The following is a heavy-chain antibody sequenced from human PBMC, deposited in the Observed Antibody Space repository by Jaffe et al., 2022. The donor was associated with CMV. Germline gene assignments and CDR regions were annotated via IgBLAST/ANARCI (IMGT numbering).Heavy chain of an antibody. CDR1: GFTFSSYG. CDR3: ARARIQLWRPDAFDI. D-gene: IGHD5-18*01. Sequence: QVQLVESGGGVVQPGRSLRLSCAASGFTFSSYGMHWVRQAPGKGLEWVAVIWYDGSNKYYADSVKGRFTISRDNSKNTLYLQMNSLRAEDTAVYYCARARIQLWRPDAFDIWGQGTMVTVSS. J-gene: IGHJ3*02. V-gene: IGHV3-33*08. CDR2: IWYDGSNK.